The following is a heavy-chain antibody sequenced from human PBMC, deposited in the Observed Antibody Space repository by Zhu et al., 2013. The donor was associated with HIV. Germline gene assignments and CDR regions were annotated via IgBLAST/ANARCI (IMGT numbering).Heavy chain of an antibody. CDR1: GYTFTSYD. V-gene: IGHV1-8*01. Sequence: QVQLVQSGAEVKKPGASVKVSCKASGYTFTSYDINWVRQATGQGLEWMGWMNPNSGNTGYAQKFQGRVTMTRTTSISTAYMELSSLRSEDTAVYYCARKYYGSGSYYNRENWFDPWGQGTLVTGLL. CDR3: ARKYYGSGSYYNRENWFDP. J-gene: IGHJ5*02. D-gene: IGHD3-10*01. CDR2: MNPNSGNT.